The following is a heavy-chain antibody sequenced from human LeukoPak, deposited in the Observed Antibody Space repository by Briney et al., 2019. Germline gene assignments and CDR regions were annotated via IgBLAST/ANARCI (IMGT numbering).Heavy chain of an antibody. CDR1: GFTFSSYE. J-gene: IGHJ3*02. V-gene: IGHV3-48*03. CDR2: ISSSGSTI. D-gene: IGHD3-16*01. Sequence: GGPLRLSCAASGFTFSSYEMNWVRQAPGKGLEWVSYISSSGSTIYYADSVKGRFTISRDNAKNSLYPQMNSLRAEDTAVYYCARDGGIMTPDAFDIWGQGTMVTASS. CDR3: ARDGGIMTPDAFDI.